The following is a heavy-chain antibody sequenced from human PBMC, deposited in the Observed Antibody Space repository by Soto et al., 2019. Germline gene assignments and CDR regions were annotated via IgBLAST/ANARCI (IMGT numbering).Heavy chain of an antibody. D-gene: IGHD4-4*01. CDR2: IYPGDSDT. CDR3: ASHISNFRSYDFAMDV. J-gene: IGHJ6*02. V-gene: IGHV5-51*01. CDR1: GYTFTDYW. Sequence: GESLKISCKGSGYTFTDYWIGWVRQLPGKGLERMWLIYPGDSDTRYSPSFQGHVTITVDKSSSTAYLQWNTLKASVPAMYYCASHISNFRSYDFAMDVWGQGTTVTVSS.